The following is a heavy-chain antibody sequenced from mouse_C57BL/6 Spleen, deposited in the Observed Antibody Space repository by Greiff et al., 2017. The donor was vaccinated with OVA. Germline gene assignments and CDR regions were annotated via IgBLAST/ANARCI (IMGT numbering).Heavy chain of an antibody. CDR3: ARRGNWDAYFDY. D-gene: IGHD4-1*01. CDR1: GYTFTDYN. CDR2: INPNNGGT. V-gene: IGHV1-22*01. J-gene: IGHJ2*01. Sequence: EVQVVESGPELVKPGASVKMSCKASGYTFTDYNMHWVKQSHGKSLEWIGYINPNNGGTSYNQKFKGKATLTVNKSSSTAYMELRSLTSEDSAVYYCARRGNWDAYFDYWGQGTTLTVSS.